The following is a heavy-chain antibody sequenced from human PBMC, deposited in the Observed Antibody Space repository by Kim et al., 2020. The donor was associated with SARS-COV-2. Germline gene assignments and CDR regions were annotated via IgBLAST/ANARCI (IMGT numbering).Heavy chain of an antibody. J-gene: IGHJ4*02. Sequence: YAQKFQGRVTMTRDTSISTAYMELSRLRSDDTAVYYCARDGGPALQLPKDWGQGTLVTVSS. D-gene: IGHD2-2*01. V-gene: IGHV1-2*02. CDR3: ARDGGPALQLPKD.